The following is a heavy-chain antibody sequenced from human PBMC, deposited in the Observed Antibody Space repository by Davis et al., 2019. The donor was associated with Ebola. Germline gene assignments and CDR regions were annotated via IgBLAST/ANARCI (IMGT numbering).Heavy chain of an antibody. CDR1: GFTFSSYA. CDR3: AKDHVGYYYGMDV. V-gene: IGHV3-23*03. D-gene: IGHD1-26*01. J-gene: IGHJ6*02. CDR2: IYSGGST. Sequence: GESLKISCAASGFTFSSYAMHWVRQAPGKGLEWVSVIYSGGSTYYADSVKGRFTISRDNSKNTLYLQMNSLRAEDTAVYYCAKDHVGYYYGMDVWGQGTTVTVSS.